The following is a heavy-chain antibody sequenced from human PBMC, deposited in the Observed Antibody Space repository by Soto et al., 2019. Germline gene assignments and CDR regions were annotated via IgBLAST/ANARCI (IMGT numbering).Heavy chain of an antibody. V-gene: IGHV3-7*05. D-gene: IGHD5-18*01. Sequence: PGGSLRISCAASGFTFSSYWMSWVRQAPGKGLEWVANIKQDGSEKYYVDSVKGRFTISRDNAKNSLYLQMNSLRSEDTAVYYCARGPQSQLWPQGWFDPWGQGTLVTVSS. CDR3: ARGPQSQLWPQGWFDP. J-gene: IGHJ5*02. CDR2: IKQDGSEK. CDR1: GFTFSSYW.